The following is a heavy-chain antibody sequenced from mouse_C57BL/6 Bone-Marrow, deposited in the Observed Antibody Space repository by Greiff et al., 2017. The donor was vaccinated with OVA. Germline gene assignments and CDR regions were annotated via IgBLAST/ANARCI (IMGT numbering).Heavy chain of an antibody. CDR1: GFTFSSYA. D-gene: IGHD2-3*01. CDR2: ISSGGDYI. V-gene: IGHV5-9-1*02. J-gene: IGHJ4*01. Sequence: EVMLVESGEGLVKPGGSLKLSCAASGFTFSSYAMSWVRQTPEKRLEWVAYISSGGDYIYYADTVKGRFTISRDNARNTPYLQMSSLKSEDTAMYYCTRGRLLRAMDYWGQGTSVTVSS. CDR3: TRGRLLRAMDY.